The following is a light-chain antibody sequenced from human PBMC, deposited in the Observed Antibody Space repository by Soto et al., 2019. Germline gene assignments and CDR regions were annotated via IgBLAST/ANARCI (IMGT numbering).Light chain of an antibody. CDR1: QSVSSN. CDR3: QQYNNWYT. J-gene: IGKJ2*01. Sequence: EIVMTQSPATLSVSPGERATLSCRASQSVSSNLAWYQQKPGQAPRLLIYGASTRATGLPARFSGSGSGKEFTLTISSLQSEDFAVYYCQQYNNWYTFGQGTKLEIK. V-gene: IGKV3-15*01. CDR2: GAS.